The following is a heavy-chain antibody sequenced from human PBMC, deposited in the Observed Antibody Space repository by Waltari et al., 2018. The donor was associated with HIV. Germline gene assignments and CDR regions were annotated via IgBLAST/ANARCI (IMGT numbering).Heavy chain of an antibody. D-gene: IGHD1-26*01. CDR2: IYSEGSST. CDR1: GFTFSSYW. CDR3: ARDLRVGASTGYYYYYGMDV. V-gene: IGHV3-74*01. J-gene: IGHJ6*02. Sequence: EVQLVESGGGLVQPGGSLRLSCAASGFTFSSYWMHWVRQAPGKGLVWVSRIYSEGSSTSYADSVKGRFTISRANAKNTLYLQMNSLRAEDTAVYYCARDLRVGASTGYYYYYGMDVWGQGTTVTVSS.